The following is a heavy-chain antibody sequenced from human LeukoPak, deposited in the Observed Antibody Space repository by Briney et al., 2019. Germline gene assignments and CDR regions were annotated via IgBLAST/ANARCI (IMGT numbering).Heavy chain of an antibody. D-gene: IGHD3-9*01. CDR1: GGSISSSNW. Sequence: PSETLSLTCAVSGGSISSSNWWSWVRQPPGKGLEWIREIYHSGSTNYNPSLKSRVTISVDKSKNQFSLKLSSVTAADTAVYYCARLPTTYYDILTGWDYWGQGTLVTVSS. CDR3: ARLPTTYYDILTGWDY. CDR2: IYHSGST. J-gene: IGHJ4*02. V-gene: IGHV4-4*02.